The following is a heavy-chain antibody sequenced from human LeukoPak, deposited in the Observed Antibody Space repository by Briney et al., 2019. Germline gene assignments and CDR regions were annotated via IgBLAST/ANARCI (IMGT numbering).Heavy chain of an antibody. J-gene: IGHJ4*02. D-gene: IGHD1-14*01. Sequence: PGGSLRLSCAASGFTFSGSTIHWVRQAPGKGLEWVAVISYDGSNKYYADSVKGRFTISRDNSKNTLYLQMNSLRAEDTAVYYCAKDIRLPKGVGFDYWGQGTLVTVSS. CDR1: GFTFSGST. CDR3: AKDIRLPKGVGFDY. CDR2: ISYDGSNK. V-gene: IGHV3-30*04.